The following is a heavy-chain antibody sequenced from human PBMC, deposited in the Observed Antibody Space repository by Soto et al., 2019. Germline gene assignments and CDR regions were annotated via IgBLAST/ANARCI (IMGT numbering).Heavy chain of an antibody. J-gene: IGHJ5*02. CDR2: IYYSGST. CDR3: VRGRSRGVVPEQFDP. V-gene: IGHV4-59*08. D-gene: IGHD3-3*01. CDR1: GDSISSYY. Sequence: SETLSLTCTVSGDSISSYYWSWIRQPPGKGLEWIGYIYYSGSTNYNPSLKSRVTISVDTSKNQFSLKLSSVTAADTAVYYCVRGRSRGVVPEQFDPWGQGTLVTVSS.